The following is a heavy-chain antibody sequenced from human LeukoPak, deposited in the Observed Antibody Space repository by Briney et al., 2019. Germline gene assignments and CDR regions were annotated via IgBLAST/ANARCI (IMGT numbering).Heavy chain of an antibody. CDR2: ISLNSGSI. CDR3: AKDYGSAPRDAFDI. V-gene: IGHV3-9*01. D-gene: IGHD3-10*01. J-gene: IGHJ3*02. CDR1: GFTFDDYA. Sequence: TGGSLRLSCAASGFTFDDYAMHWVRQASGKGLEWVSGISLNSGSIGYADSVKGRFTISRDNAKNSLYLQMNSLRAEDTALYYCAKDYGSAPRDAFDIWGQGTMVTVSS.